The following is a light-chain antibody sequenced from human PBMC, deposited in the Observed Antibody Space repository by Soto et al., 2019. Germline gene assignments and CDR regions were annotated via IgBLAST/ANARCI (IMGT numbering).Light chain of an antibody. J-gene: IGLJ2*01. Sequence: QSVLTQPPPVSAAPGQKVTISCSGSSSNIGNNYVSWYQQLPGTAPKLLIYDNDKRPSGIPDRFSGSKSATSATLGITGLQTGDEADYYCGAWDTSLSAVLFGGGTKLTVL. V-gene: IGLV1-51*01. CDR2: DND. CDR3: GAWDTSLSAVL. CDR1: SSNIGNNY.